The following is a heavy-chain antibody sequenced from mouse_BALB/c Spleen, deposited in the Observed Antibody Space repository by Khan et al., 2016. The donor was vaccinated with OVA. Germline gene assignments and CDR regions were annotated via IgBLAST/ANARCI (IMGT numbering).Heavy chain of an antibody. Sequence: QVQLQQSGPGLVQPSQSLSITCTVSGFSLITYGVHWVRQSPGKGLEWLGVIWSDGSTDYNAAFISRLSITKDNSKTQVSFKMNSQQAEDAAIYYCARNSYRYDFTYWGRGTLVTVSA. CDR2: IWSDGST. J-gene: IGHJ3*01. CDR1: GFSLITYG. D-gene: IGHD2-12*01. V-gene: IGHV2-4-1*01. CDR3: ARNSYRYDFTY.